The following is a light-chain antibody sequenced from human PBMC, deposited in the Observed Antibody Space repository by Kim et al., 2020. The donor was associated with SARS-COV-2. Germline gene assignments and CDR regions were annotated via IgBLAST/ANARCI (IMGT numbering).Light chain of an antibody. J-gene: IGKJ2*01. Sequence: PGERATLSCRASQSVSSYYLAWFQQTPGQAPRLLIYGTSNSATGIPDRFTGSGSGTDFTLTISRLEPEDFVVYYCQQYSSSPPMYTFGQGTKLEI. CDR2: GTS. CDR1: QSVSSYY. V-gene: IGKV3-20*01. CDR3: QQYSSSPPMYT.